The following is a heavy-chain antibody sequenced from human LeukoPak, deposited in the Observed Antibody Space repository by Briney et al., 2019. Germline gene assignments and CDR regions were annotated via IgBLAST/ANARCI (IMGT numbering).Heavy chain of an antibody. V-gene: IGHV4-34*01. CDR2: INHSGST. J-gene: IGHJ5*02. CDR1: GGSFSGYY. D-gene: IGHD3-3*01. Sequence: SETLSLTCAVYGGSFSGYYWSWIRQPPGKGLEWIGEINHSGSTNYNPSLKSRVTISVDTSKNQFSLKLSSVTAADTAVYYCARHGVDYDFWSGYSDWFDHWGQGTLVTVSS. CDR3: ARHGVDYDFWSGYSDWFDH.